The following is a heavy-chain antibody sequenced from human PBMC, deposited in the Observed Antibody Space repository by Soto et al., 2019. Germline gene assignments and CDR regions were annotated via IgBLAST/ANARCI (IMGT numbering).Heavy chain of an antibody. CDR3: AREDRLYYYYGMDV. CDR2: IWYDGSNK. V-gene: IGHV3-33*01. J-gene: IGHJ6*02. Sequence: QVQLVESGGGVVQPGRSLRLSCAASGFTFSSYGMHWVRQAPGKGLEWVAVIWYDGSNKYYADSVKGRFTISRDNSKNPLYLQMNSLRAEDTAVYYCAREDRLYYYYGMDVWGQGTTVTVSS. CDR1: GFTFSSYG.